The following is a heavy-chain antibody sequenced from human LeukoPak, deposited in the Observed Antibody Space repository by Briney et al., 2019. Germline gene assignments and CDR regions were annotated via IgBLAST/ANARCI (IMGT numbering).Heavy chain of an antibody. J-gene: IGHJ4*02. Sequence: RASVKVSCKASAYTFTSYGITWVRQAPGQGLEWMGWISAYNGNTNYAQKLQGRVTMITDTSTSTAYMELRSLRSDDTAVYYCARTTTWYYYDSSIRPYYFDYWGQGTLVTVSS. CDR2: ISAYNGNT. CDR1: AYTFTSYG. CDR3: ARTTTWYYYDSSIRPYYFDY. V-gene: IGHV1-18*01. D-gene: IGHD3-22*01.